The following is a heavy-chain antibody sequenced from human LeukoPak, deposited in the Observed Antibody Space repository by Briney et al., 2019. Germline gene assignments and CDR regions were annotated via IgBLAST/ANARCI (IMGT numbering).Heavy chain of an antibody. CDR2: IKQDGSER. D-gene: IGHD3-10*01. Sequence: GGSLRLSCAASGFTFSSYWMSWVRQAPGKGLEWVANIKQDGSERYYVDSVKGRFTISRDNAKNSLNLQMNSLRAEDTAVYYCARDFSPYPYYYGSGKGYYMDVWGKGTTVTISS. CDR1: GFTFSSYW. V-gene: IGHV3-7*01. J-gene: IGHJ6*03. CDR3: ARDFSPYPYYYGSGKGYYMDV.